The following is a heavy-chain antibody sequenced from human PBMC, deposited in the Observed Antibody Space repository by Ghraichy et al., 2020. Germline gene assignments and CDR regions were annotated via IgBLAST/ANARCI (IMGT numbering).Heavy chain of an antibody. CDR2: IKEDGSQK. V-gene: IGHV3-7*04. CDR3: ARTYGYPNWYDA. CDR1: GFTFSGNW. Sequence: GALRLFCAASGFTFSGNWMSWVRQAPGRGLEWVATIKEDGSQKYYVDSVKGRFTISRDNAKNSVFLQMNSLRDEDTAVYYCARTYGYPNWYDAWGQGTLVIVSS. D-gene: IGHD5-18*01. J-gene: IGHJ5*02.